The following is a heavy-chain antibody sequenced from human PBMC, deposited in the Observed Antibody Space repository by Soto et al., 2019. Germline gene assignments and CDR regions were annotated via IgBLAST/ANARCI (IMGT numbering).Heavy chain of an antibody. CDR2: IWFDGSNK. Sequence: GGSLRLSCAASGSIFTGYGMHWVRQAPGKGLEWVAVIWFDGSNKYYADSVKGRFTISSDNSKNMLYLQMNSLRVEDTAVYYCARDDVLCVGGRCYGVPLDVWGKGTTVTVSS. V-gene: IGHV3-33*01. CDR3: ARDDVLCVGGRCYGVPLDV. D-gene: IGHD2-15*01. J-gene: IGHJ6*04. CDR1: GSIFTGYG.